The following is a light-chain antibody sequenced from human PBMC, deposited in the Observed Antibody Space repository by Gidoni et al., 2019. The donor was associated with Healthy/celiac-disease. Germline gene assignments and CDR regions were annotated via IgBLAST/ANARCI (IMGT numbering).Light chain of an antibody. Sequence: QSVLPQPPSVSGAPGQRVTIPCTGSSSNIWAGYDVHWYQQLTGTATKPPLYGNSNRPSVVPDRFSGSKSGTSASRAITGLQAEDEADYYCQSYDSSLSGLWVFGGGTKLTVL. CDR2: GNS. CDR3: QSYDSSLSGLWV. J-gene: IGLJ3*02. V-gene: IGLV1-40*01. CDR1: SSNIWAGYD.